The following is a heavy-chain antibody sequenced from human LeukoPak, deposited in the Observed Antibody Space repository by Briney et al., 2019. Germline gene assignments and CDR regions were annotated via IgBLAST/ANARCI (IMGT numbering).Heavy chain of an antibody. D-gene: IGHD4-17*01. CDR1: GYGFTSYW. Sequence: GESLKISCKGSGYGFTSYWIGWVRQMPGKGLEWMGIIYPGDSDTRYSPSFQGQVTISADKSISTAYLQWSSLKASDTAMYYCASPSLDYGDYPVDWGQGTLVTVSS. CDR2: IYPGDSDT. J-gene: IGHJ4*02. V-gene: IGHV5-51*01. CDR3: ASPSLDYGDYPVD.